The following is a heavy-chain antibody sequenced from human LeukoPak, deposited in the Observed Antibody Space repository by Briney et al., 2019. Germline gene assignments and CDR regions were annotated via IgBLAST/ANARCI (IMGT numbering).Heavy chain of an antibody. CDR2: ISSSSSYI. J-gene: IGHJ5*02. Sequence: PGGSLRLSCAASGFTFSSYSMNWVRQAPGKGLEWVSYISSSSSYIYYADSVKGRFTISRDNAKNSLYLQMNSLRAEDAAVYYCARGGSDYGDYGYNWFDPWGQGTLVTVSS. D-gene: IGHD4-17*01. CDR1: GFTFSSYS. CDR3: ARGGSDYGDYGYNWFDP. V-gene: IGHV3-21*01.